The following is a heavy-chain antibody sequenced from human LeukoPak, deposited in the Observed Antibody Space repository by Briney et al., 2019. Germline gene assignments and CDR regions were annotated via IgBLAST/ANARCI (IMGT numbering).Heavy chain of an antibody. CDR1: GFTFSSYA. Sequence: GGSLRLSCAASGFTFSSYAMSWVRQAPGKGLEWVSAISGSGGSTYYADSVKGRLTISRDNSKNTLYLQMNSLRAEDTAVYYCAKYASSGWSDSYYYYYMDVWGKGTTVTVSS. D-gene: IGHD6-19*01. CDR2: ISGSGGST. V-gene: IGHV3-23*01. J-gene: IGHJ6*03. CDR3: AKYASSGWSDSYYYYYMDV.